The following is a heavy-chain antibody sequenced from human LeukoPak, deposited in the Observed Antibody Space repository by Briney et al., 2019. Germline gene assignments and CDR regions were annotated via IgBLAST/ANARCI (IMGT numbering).Heavy chain of an antibody. V-gene: IGHV4-59*01. CDR3: ARRIAAADPWYFDY. CDR1: GGSISSYY. Sequence: SETLSLTCTVSGGSISSYYWSWIRQPPGKGLEWIGYIYYSGSTNYNPSLKSRVTISVDTSKNQFSLKLSSVTAADTAVYYCARRIAAADPWYFDYWGQGTLVTVSS. J-gene: IGHJ4*02. CDR2: IYYSGST. D-gene: IGHD6-13*01.